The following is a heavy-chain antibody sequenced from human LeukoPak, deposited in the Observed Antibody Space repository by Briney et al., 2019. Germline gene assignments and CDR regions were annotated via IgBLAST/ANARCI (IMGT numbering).Heavy chain of an antibody. CDR1: GFTFSSYE. D-gene: IGHD6-19*01. V-gene: IGHV3-21*05. Sequence: GGSLRLSCAASGFTFSSYEMNWVRQAPGKGLEWVSYISSSSSYIYYADSVKGRFTISRDNAKNSLYLQMNSLRAEDTAVYYCARDSSGWYGNYYFDYWGQGTLVTVSS. CDR3: ARDSSGWYGNYYFDY. CDR2: ISSSSSYI. J-gene: IGHJ4*02.